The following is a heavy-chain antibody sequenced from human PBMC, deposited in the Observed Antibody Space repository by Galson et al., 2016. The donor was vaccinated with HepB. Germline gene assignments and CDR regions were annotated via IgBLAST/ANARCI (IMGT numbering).Heavy chain of an antibody. Sequence: SLRLSCAASGFSISTYWMHWLRQGPGKGLEWVSRIGPDGSGTLFGDPVKGRFTISKDNAKNTLSLQMNSLRVEDTAVYYCVRDQSPGGVAYWGQGALVTVSS. J-gene: IGHJ4*02. D-gene: IGHD3-16*01. V-gene: IGHV3-74*01. CDR2: IGPDGSGT. CDR1: GFSISTYW. CDR3: VRDQSPGGVAY.